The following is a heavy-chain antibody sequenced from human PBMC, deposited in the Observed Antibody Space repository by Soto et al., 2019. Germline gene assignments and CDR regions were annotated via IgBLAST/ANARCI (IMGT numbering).Heavy chain of an antibody. J-gene: IGHJ5*02. CDR2: IDPSDSYT. CDR1: GYSFTSYW. Sequence: GESLKISCKGSGYSFTSYWISWVRQMPGKGLEWMGRIDPSDSYTNYSPSFQGHVTISADKSISTAYLQWSSLKASDTAMYYCARGCSEDYNWFDPWGKGTLVTVSS. CDR3: ARGCSEDYNWFDP. D-gene: IGHD6-25*01. V-gene: IGHV5-10-1*01.